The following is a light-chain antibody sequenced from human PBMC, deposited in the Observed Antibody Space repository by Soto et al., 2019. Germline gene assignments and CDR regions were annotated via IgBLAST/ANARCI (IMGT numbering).Light chain of an antibody. V-gene: IGLV4-69*01. Sequence: QSVLTQSPSASASLGASVKRTCTLSSGHSIYAIAWHQQQPEKGPRYLMKLNSDGSHSKGDGIPDRFSGSSSGAERYLIIASLQSEDEADYYCQTWGTGIHVFGTGTKVTVL. CDR1: SGHSIYA. CDR3: QTWGTGIHV. CDR2: LNSDGSH. J-gene: IGLJ1*01.